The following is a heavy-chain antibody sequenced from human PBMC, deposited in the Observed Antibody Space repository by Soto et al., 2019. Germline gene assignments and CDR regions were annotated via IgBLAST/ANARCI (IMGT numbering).Heavy chain of an antibody. CDR1: GGSISSYY. CDR3: ARGVWSGYLANYYYGMDV. CDR2: IYYSGST. V-gene: IGHV4-59*01. J-gene: IGHJ6*02. Sequence: SATLSLTCTVFGGSISSYYWSWIRQPPGKGLEWIGYIYYSGSTNYNPSFKSRVTISVDTSKNHFSLKLSFVTAADTAVYYCARGVWSGYLANYYYGMDVWGQGTTVTVSS. D-gene: IGHD3-3*01.